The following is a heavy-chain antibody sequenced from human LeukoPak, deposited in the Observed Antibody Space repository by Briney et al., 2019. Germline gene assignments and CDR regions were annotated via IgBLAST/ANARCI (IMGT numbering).Heavy chain of an antibody. J-gene: IGHJ4*02. V-gene: IGHV3-20*04. Sequence: PGGSLRLSCVATGFKFDDYGMSWVRQTPGRGLEWVSTINWNGNTAGYADSVKGRFSIARDNAKDSLYLQMNSLRADDTAFYFCARTRYSSGNYFDCWGQGTLATVSP. CDR3: ARTRYSSGNYFDC. CDR1: GFKFDDYG. D-gene: IGHD2-15*01. CDR2: INWNGNTA.